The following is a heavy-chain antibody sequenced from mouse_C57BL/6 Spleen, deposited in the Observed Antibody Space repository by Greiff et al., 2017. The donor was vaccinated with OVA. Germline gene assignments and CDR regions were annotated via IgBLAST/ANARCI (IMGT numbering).Heavy chain of an antibody. CDR2: IYPGNSDT. J-gene: IGHJ1*03. V-gene: IGHV1-5*01. D-gene: IGHD1-1*01. Sequence: EVQLQESGTVLAKPGASVKMSCKTSGYTFTSYWLHWVKQRPGQGLEWIGAIYPGNSDTSYNQKFKGKAKLTAVTSASTAYMELSSLTNEDSAVYYCTRFFYYGSSYWYFDVWGTGTTVTVSS. CDR3: TRFFYYGSSYWYFDV. CDR1: GYTFTSYW.